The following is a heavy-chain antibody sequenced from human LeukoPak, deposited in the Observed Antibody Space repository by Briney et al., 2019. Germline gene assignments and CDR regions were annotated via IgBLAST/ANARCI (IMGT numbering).Heavy chain of an antibody. D-gene: IGHD4-23*01. Sequence: PSETLSLTCTVSGGSISIGSYYWSWIRQPAGKGLEWSGRIYTTGSANYNPSLKSRVIISVDTSKNQFSLKLSPVTAADTAIYYCARVGVDYSGNIIKYFFDYWGQGTLVTVSS. V-gene: IGHV4-61*02. CDR3: ARVGVDYSGNIIKYFFDY. CDR2: IYTTGSA. J-gene: IGHJ4*02. CDR1: GGSISIGSYY.